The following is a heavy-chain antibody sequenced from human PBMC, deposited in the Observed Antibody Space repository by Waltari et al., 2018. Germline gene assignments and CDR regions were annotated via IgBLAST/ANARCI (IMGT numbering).Heavy chain of an antibody. J-gene: IGHJ4*02. CDR3: TRGSGWYHY. Sequence: EVQLVESGGSVVQPGGSLGSSCPASGSPFSRFSMSWVRQAPGKGLEWVATMKQDGSETNYGDSVKGRFTISRDDANNSLYLQMNSLRAEDTALYYCTRGSGWYHYWGQGTLVTVSS. D-gene: IGHD6-19*01. CDR2: MKQDGSET. CDR1: GSPFSRFS. V-gene: IGHV3-7*04.